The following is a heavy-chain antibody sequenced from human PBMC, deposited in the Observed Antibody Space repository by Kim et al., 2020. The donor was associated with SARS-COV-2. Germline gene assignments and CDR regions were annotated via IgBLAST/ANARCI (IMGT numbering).Heavy chain of an antibody. Sequence: GGSLRLSCAASGFTFSSYGMNWVRQAPGKGLEWVAVIWYGGSNKYYADSVKGRFTISRDNSKNTLYLQMNSLRAEDTAVYYCASLIAAAGGDYYYYYAMDVWGQGTTVTVSS. CDR2: IWYGGSNK. V-gene: IGHV3-33*01. CDR1: GFTFSSYG. D-gene: IGHD6-13*01. CDR3: ASLIAAAGGDYYYYYAMDV. J-gene: IGHJ6*02.